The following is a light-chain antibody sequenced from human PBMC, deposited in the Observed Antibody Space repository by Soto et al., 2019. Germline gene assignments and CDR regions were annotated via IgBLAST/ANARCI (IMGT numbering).Light chain of an antibody. V-gene: IGLV1-51*01. CDR1: SSNIGNNY. CDR2: DND. CDR3: ATWDRSLSVGV. J-gene: IGLJ2*01. Sequence: QSVLRQPPSVSAAPGQKVTISCPGSSSNIGNNYVFWYQQLPGTAPKLLIYDNDKRPSGIPDRFSGSKSGASATLGITGLRIGDEADYYCATWDRSLSVGVFGGGTKLTVL.